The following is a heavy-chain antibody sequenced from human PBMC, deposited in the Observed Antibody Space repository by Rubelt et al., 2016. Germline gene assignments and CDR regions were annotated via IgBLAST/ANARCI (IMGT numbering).Heavy chain of an antibody. CDR3: ARGYGSGTYWFDY. Sequence: QVQLQQWGAGLLKPSETLSLTCAVYGGSFSGYYWGWIRQPPGKGLEWIGEINHSGSTNYNPSLKNRVTITVDTSKNHFSPRLISVTAADTAVYYCARGYGSGTYWFDYWGQGTLVTVSS. V-gene: IGHV4-34*01. CDR2: INHSGST. D-gene: IGHD3-10*01. J-gene: IGHJ4*02. CDR1: GGSFSGYY.